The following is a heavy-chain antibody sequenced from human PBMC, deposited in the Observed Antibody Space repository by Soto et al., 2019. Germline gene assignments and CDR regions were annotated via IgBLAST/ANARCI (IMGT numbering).Heavy chain of an antibody. D-gene: IGHD2-8*01. CDR2: IYYSGST. J-gene: IGHJ5*02. Sequence: SETLSLTCTVSGGSISSYYWSWIRQPPGKGLEWIGYIYYSGSTNYNPSLKSRVTISVDTSKNQFSLRLSSVTAADTAVYYCARMVYATNNNGFDPWGQGSLVT. CDR1: GGSISSYY. V-gene: IGHV4-59*01. CDR3: ARMVYATNNNGFDP.